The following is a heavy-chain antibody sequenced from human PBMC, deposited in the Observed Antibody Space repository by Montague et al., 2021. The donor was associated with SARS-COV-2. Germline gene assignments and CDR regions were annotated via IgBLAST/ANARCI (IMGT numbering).Heavy chain of an antibody. CDR3: ARGAPGY. D-gene: IGHD1-1*01. Sequence: TLSLTCSVSGGSISTGNYYWSWIRQPAGKRLEWIGDIYTSGRTNYNPSVQSRVTILVDTPKNQFSLRLNSVTAADTAVYYCARGAPGYWGQGTLVTVSS. V-gene: IGHV4-61*09. CDR2: IYTSGRT. CDR1: GGSISTGNYY. J-gene: IGHJ4*02.